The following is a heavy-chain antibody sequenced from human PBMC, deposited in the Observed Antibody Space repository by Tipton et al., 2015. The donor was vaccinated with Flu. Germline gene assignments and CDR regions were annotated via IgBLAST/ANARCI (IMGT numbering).Heavy chain of an antibody. V-gene: IGHV4-59*08. D-gene: IGHD3-10*01. J-gene: IGHJ4*02. Sequence: LRLSCTDSGGSISSHYWSWIRQPPGKGLEWIGYTYFTGSTKYSSSLKSRVTISVDTSKNQFSLKLSSVTAADTAVYYCARSYNSGAGSYYGYWGQGTLATVPS. CDR3: ARSYNSGAGSYYGY. CDR1: GGSISSHY. CDR2: TYFTGST.